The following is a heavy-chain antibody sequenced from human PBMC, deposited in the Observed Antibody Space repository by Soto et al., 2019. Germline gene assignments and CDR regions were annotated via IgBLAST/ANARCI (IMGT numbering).Heavy chain of an antibody. CDR1: GGSINTFY. CDR3: ARHEGNGNVWPLDY. V-gene: IGHV4-59*05. Sequence: SETLSLTCTVSGGSINTFYWSWVRQPAGKGLEWIGRIFSSGSTYYMPSLRSRVTLSVDTSKNQFSLRLTSVTAEDTAVYYCARHEGNGNVWPLDYWGQGILVTVSS. CDR2: IFSSGST. J-gene: IGHJ4*02. D-gene: IGHD2-8*01.